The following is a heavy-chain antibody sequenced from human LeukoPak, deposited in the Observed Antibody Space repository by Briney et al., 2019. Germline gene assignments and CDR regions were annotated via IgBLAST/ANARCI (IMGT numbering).Heavy chain of an antibody. CDR2: ISGSGGST. V-gene: IGHV3-23*01. J-gene: IGHJ5*02. CDR3: AKRSGYDFWSGFDP. D-gene: IGHD3-3*01. Sequence: GGSLRLSCAASGFTFGSYAMRWVRQAPGKGLEWVSGISGSGGSTSYADSVKGRFTVSRDNSKNTLYLQMSSLRAEDTALYYCAKRSGYDFWSGFDPWGQGTLVIVSS. CDR1: GFTFGSYA.